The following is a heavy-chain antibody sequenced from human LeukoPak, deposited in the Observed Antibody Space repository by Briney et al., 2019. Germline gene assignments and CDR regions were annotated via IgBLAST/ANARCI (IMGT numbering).Heavy chain of an antibody. J-gene: IGHJ4*02. D-gene: IGHD6-13*01. Sequence: GESLRLSYAASGFNFFNYGMHWVRQAPGKGLDWVAVIWHDGSYKYYADPVKGRFTISRDNPKNTLYLQMNSLRAEDTAIYYCAKVVQYTASTGTGLDYWGQGTLVTVSS. CDR1: GFNFFNYG. V-gene: IGHV3-33*06. CDR3: AKVVQYTASTGTGLDY. CDR2: IWHDGSYK.